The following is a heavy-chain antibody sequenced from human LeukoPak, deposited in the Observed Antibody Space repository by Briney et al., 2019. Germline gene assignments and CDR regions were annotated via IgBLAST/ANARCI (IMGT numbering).Heavy chain of an antibody. CDR3: ARDGGAVAGHYYYYGMDV. CDR1: GFTFSSYS. CDR2: ISSSSSYI. Sequence: GGSLRLSCAASGFTFSSYSMNWVSQAPGKGLEWVSSISSSSSYIYYADSVKGRFTISRDNAKNSLYLQMNSLRAEDTAVYYCARDGGAVAGHYYYYGMDVWGQGTTVTVSS. V-gene: IGHV3-21*01. J-gene: IGHJ6*02. D-gene: IGHD6-19*01.